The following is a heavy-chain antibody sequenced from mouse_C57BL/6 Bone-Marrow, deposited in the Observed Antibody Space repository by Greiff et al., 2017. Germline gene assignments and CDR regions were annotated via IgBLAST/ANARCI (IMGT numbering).Heavy chain of an antibody. J-gene: IGHJ4*01. V-gene: IGHV5-12*01. Sequence: EVQLVESGGGLVQPGGSLKLSCAASGFTFSDYYMYWFRQTPEKRLEWVAYISNGGGSTYYPDTVKGRFTISRDNAKNTLYLQMSRLKSEDTAMYYCARDCDDYAMDYWGQGTSVTVSS. CDR3: ARDCDDYAMDY. CDR2: ISNGGGST. D-gene: IGHD2-3*01. CDR1: GFTFSDYY.